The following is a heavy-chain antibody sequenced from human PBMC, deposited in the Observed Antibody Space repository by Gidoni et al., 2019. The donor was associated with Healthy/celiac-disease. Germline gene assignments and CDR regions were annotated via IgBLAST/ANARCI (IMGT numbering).Heavy chain of an antibody. J-gene: IGHJ2*01. V-gene: IGHV3-23*01. CDR2: ISGSGGST. Sequence: EVQLLESGGGLVQPGGSLRLSGAAAGFTCSSYAMSWVRQAPGKGLEWVSAISGSGGSTYYADSVKGRFTISRDTSKNTLYLQMNSLRAEDTAVYYCAKESREDWYFDLWGRGTLVTVSS. CDR3: AKESREDWYFDL. CDR1: GFTCSSYA.